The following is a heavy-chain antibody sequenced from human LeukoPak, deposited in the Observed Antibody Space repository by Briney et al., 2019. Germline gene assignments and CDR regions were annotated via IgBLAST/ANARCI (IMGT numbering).Heavy chain of an antibody. J-gene: IGHJ4*02. V-gene: IGHV3-33*06. Sequence: PGGSLRLSCAASGFTFSSYGMHWVRQAPGKGLEWVAVMWYDGSNKYYADSVKGRFTISRDNSKNTLYLQMNSLRAEDTAVYYCAKETYYYDSSGYGGPFDYWGQGTLVTVSS. CDR2: MWYDGSNK. CDR1: GFTFSSYG. CDR3: AKETYYYDSSGYGGPFDY. D-gene: IGHD3-22*01.